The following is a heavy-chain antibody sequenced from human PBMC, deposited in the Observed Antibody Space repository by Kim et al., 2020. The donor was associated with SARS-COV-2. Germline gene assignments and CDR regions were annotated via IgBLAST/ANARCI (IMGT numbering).Heavy chain of an antibody. Sequence: GGSLRLSCAASGFTFSNAWMSWVRQAPGKGLEWVGRIKSKTDGGTTDYAAPVKGRFTISRDDSKNTLYLQMNSLKTEDTAVYYCTTAHAGSYSPFDYWGQGNLVTVYS. CDR3: TTAHAGSYSPFDY. D-gene: IGHD3-10*01. CDR2: IKSKTDGGTT. CDR1: GFTFSNAW. J-gene: IGHJ4*02. V-gene: IGHV3-15*01.